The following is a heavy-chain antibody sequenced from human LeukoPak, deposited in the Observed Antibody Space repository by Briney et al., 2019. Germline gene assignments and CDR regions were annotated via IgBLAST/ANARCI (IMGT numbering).Heavy chain of an antibody. J-gene: IGHJ4*02. CDR2: ISWNSGSI. D-gene: IGHD3-22*01. CDR1: GFTFDDYA. CDR3: AKDIGYYYDSSGCLDY. V-gene: IGHV3-9*01. Sequence: GGSLRLSCAASGFTFDDYAMHWVRQAPGKGLEWVSGISWNSGSIGYADSVKGRFTISRDNAKNSLYLQMNSLRAEDTALYYCAKDIGYYYDSSGCLDYWGQGTLVTVSS.